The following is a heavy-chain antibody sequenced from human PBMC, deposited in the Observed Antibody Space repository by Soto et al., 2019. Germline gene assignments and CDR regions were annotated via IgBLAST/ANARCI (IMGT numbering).Heavy chain of an antibody. V-gene: IGHV1-46*01. CDR3: AREGRGYSGYEGFFYFDY. CDR2: INPSGGST. D-gene: IGHD5-12*01. CDR1: GYTFTSYY. Sequence: ASVKVSCKASGYTFTSYYMHWVRQAPGQGLEWMGIINPSGGSTSYAQKFQGGVTMTRDTSTSTVYMELSSLRSEDTAVYYCAREGRGYSGYEGFFYFDYWGQGTLVTVYS. J-gene: IGHJ4*02.